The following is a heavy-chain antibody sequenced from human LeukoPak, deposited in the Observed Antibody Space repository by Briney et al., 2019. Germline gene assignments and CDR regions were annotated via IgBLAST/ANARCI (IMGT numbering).Heavy chain of an antibody. J-gene: IGHJ1*01. V-gene: IGHV3-64*01. CDR3: ARDEAGYSSD. CDR1: GFTFSTYA. CDR2: ITYDGGTT. Sequence: GGSLRLSCAASGFTFSTYAMHWVRQAPGKGLEHVSSITYDGGTTYYANSVKGRFTISRDNSRNTLYLQMGSLRDEDMSVYYCARDEAGYSSDWGQGTLVTVSS. D-gene: IGHD6-19*01.